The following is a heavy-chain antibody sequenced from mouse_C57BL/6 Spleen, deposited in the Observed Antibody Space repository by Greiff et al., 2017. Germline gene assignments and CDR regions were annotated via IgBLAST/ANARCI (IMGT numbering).Heavy chain of an antibody. CDR1: GYSITSGYD. J-gene: IGHJ3*01. CDR2: ISYSGST. D-gene: IGHD2-4*01. CDR3: ARGHYDERAWFAY. V-gene: IGHV3-1*01. Sequence: EVKLQESGPGMVKPSQSLSLTCTVTGYSITSGYDWHWIRHFPGNKLEWMGYISYSGSTNYNPSLKSRISITHDTSKNHFFLKLNSVTTEDTATYYCARGHYDERAWFAYWGQGTLVTVSA.